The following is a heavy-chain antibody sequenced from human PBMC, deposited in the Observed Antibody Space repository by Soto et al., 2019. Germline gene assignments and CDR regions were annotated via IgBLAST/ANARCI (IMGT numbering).Heavy chain of an antibody. CDR2: ISAYNGNT. D-gene: IGHD6-13*01. V-gene: IGHV1-18*04. CDR3: ARVPPRWGSSWYSDY. J-gene: IGHJ4*02. Sequence: QIQLVQSGAEVKKPGASVKVSCKASGYTFTSYGISWVRQAPGQGLEWMGWISAYNGNTNYAQKLQGRVTMTTDTSTSTAYMELRSLRSDDTAVYYCARVPPRWGSSWYSDYWGQGTLVTVSS. CDR1: GYTFTSYG.